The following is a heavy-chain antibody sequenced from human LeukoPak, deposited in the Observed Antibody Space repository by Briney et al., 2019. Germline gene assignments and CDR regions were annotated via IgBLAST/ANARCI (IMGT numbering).Heavy chain of an antibody. V-gene: IGHV3-66*01. J-gene: IGHJ4*02. CDR1: GFTVSSNY. CDR2: IYSGGST. Sequence: GGSLRLSCAASGFTVSSNYMSWVRQAPGKGLEWVSIIYSGGSTYYADSVKGRFTISGDNSKNILYLQMNSLRAEDTALYYCARVGYTDSWYSSPPFDYWGQGTLVTVSS. D-gene: IGHD6-13*01. CDR3: ARVGYTDSWYSSPPFDY.